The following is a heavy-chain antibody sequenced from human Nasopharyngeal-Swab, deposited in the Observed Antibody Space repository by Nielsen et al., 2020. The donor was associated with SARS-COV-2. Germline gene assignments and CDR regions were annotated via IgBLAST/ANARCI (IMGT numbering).Heavy chain of an antibody. V-gene: IGHV3-21*01. D-gene: IGHD2-21*02. J-gene: IGHJ4*02. CDR1: GLPFSAYG. Sequence: GGSLRLSCAAAGLPFSAYGMNWVRQAPGKGLEWVSSISSSSSYIYYADSVKGRFTISRDNAKNSLYLQMNSLRAEDTAVYYCAREAYCGGDCYFDYWGQGTLVTVSS. CDR2: ISSSSSYI. CDR3: AREAYCGGDCYFDY.